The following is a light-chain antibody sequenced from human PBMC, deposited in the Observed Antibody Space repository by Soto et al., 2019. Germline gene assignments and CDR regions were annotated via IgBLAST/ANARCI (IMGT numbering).Light chain of an antibody. CDR2: GNN. CDR1: SSNIGSGYD. J-gene: IGLJ3*02. Sequence: ELTQPPSVSGAPGQRVTISCTGSSSNIGSGYDVHWYQQLPGTAPKLLIYGNNNRPSGVPDRFSGSKSGTSASLAITGLQAEDEADYYCQSYDSSLSDWVFGGGTKLTVL. V-gene: IGLV1-40*01. CDR3: QSYDSSLSDWV.